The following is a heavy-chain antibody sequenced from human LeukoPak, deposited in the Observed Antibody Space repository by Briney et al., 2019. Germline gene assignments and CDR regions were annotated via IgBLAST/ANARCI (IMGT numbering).Heavy chain of an antibody. CDR1: GDSVSSNSAA. D-gene: IGHD3-10*01. CDR2: TYYRSKWYN. J-gene: IGHJ4*02. Sequence: SQTLSLTCAISGDSVSSNSAAWNWVRQSPSRGLEWLGRTYYRSKWYNDYAVSVKSRITINPDTSKNQFSLQLNSVTPEDTAVYYCARDPSLTLYGSGSSFDYWGQGTLVTVSS. CDR3: ARDPSLTLYGSGSSFDY. V-gene: IGHV6-1*01.